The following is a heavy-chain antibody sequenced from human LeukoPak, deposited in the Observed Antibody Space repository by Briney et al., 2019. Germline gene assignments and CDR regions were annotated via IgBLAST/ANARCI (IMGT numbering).Heavy chain of an antibody. CDR1: GFTFSSYG. Sequence: GGSLRLSCAASGFTFSSYGMHWVRQAPGKGLEWVAVISYDGSNKYYADSVKGRFTISRDNSKNTLYLQMNSLRAEDTAVYYCAKDGGIAAAGTSDYYYYMDVWGKGTTVTVSS. V-gene: IGHV3-30*18. J-gene: IGHJ6*03. CDR2: ISYDGSNK. D-gene: IGHD6-13*01. CDR3: AKDGGIAAAGTSDYYYYMDV.